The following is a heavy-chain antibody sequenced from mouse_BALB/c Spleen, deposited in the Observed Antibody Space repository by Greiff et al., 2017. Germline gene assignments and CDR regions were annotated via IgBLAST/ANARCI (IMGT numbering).Heavy chain of an antibody. Sequence: EVQLQESGPGLVKPSQSLSLTCTVTGYSITSDYAWNWIRQFPGNKLEWMGYISYSGSTSYNPSLKSRISITRDTSKNQFFLQLNSVTTEDTATYYCARSRDWGYWYFDVWGAGTTVTVSS. V-gene: IGHV3-2*02. J-gene: IGHJ1*01. D-gene: IGHD3-3*01. CDR1: GYSITSDYA. CDR2: ISYSGST. CDR3: ARSRDWGYWYFDV.